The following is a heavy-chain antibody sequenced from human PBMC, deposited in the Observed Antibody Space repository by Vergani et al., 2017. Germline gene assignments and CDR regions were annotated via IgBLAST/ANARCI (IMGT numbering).Heavy chain of an antibody. CDR2: ISYDGSNK. V-gene: IGHV3-30-3*01. CDR1: GFTFSSYA. Sequence: QVQLVESGGGVVQPGRSLRLSCAASGFTFSSYAMHWVRQAPGKGLEWVAVISYDGSNKYYADSVKGRFTISRDNSKNTLYLQMNSLRAEETGVYYCAKGDYGDYNWFDPWGQGTLVTVSS. J-gene: IGHJ5*02. CDR3: AKGDYGDYNWFDP. D-gene: IGHD4-17*01.